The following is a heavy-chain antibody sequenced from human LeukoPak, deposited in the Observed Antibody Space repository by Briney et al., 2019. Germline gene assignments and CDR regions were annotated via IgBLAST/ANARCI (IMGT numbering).Heavy chain of an antibody. CDR3: ATGPGYSSSWYPT. CDR1: GGSISSYY. J-gene: IGHJ5*02. Sequence: SETLSLTCTVSGGSISSYYWCWIRQPPGKGLEWIGYIYYSGSTNYNPSLKSRVTISVDTSKNQFSLKLSSVTAADTAVYYCATGPGYSSSWYPTWGQGTLVTVSS. V-gene: IGHV4-59*01. D-gene: IGHD6-13*01. CDR2: IYYSGST.